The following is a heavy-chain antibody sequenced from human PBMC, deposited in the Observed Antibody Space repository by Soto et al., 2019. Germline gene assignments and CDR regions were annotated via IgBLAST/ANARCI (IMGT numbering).Heavy chain of an antibody. CDR2: INPSGGST. CDR1: GYTFTSYY. D-gene: IGHD3-10*01. CDR3: ARDHYPIWDGNSEWGVGILDY. Sequence: ASVKVSCKASGYTFTSYYMHWVRQAPGQGLEWMGIINPSGGSTSYAQKFQGRVTMTRDTSTSTVYMELSSLRSEDTAVYYCARDHYPIWDGNSEWGVGILDYWGQGTLVTVSS. V-gene: IGHV1-46*01. J-gene: IGHJ4*02.